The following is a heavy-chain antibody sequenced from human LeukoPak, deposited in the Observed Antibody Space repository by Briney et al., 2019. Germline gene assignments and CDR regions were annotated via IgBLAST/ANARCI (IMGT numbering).Heavy chain of an antibody. J-gene: IGHJ4*02. CDR2: ISYDGSNK. D-gene: IGHD3-3*01. V-gene: IGHV3-30*18. CDR1: GFTFSSYG. Sequence: GRSLRLSCAASGFTFSSYGMHWVRQAPGKGLEWVAVISYDGSNKYYADSVKGRFTISRDNSKNTLYLQMNSLRAEDTAVYYCAKDSNYDFWSGYYYFDYWGQGTLVTVPS. CDR3: AKDSNYDFWSGYYYFDY.